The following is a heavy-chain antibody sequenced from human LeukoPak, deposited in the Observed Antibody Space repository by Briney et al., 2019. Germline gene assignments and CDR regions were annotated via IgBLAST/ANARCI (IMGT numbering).Heavy chain of an antibody. D-gene: IGHD3-9*01. CDR2: IRYDGSNK. CDR1: GFTFSTYG. CDR3: AKGHYYNILTGYSVRRGLDY. J-gene: IGHJ4*02. V-gene: IGHV3-30*02. Sequence: GGSLRLSCAASGFTFSTYGMHWVRQAPGKGLEWVAFIRYDGSNKYHADSVKGRFTISKDNSKNTLYLQMNSLRAEDTAVYYCAKGHYYNILTGYSVRRGLDYWGQGTLVTVSS.